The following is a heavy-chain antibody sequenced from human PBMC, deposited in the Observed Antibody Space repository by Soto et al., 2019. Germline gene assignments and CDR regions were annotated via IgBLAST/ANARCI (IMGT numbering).Heavy chain of an antibody. Sequence: GASVKVSCEVSGYTLTELSMHWVRQAPGKGLEWMGGFDPEDGETIYAQKFQGRVTMTEDTSTDTAYMELSSLRSEDTAVYYCAGSQQQFKANSRLYYYYYYMDVWGKGTTVTVSS. CDR1: GYTLTELS. CDR3: AGSQQQFKANSRLYYYYYYMDV. V-gene: IGHV1-24*01. D-gene: IGHD6-13*01. J-gene: IGHJ6*03. CDR2: FDPEDGET.